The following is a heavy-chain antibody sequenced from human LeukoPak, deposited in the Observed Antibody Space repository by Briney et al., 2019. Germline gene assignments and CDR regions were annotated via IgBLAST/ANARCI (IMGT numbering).Heavy chain of an antibody. Sequence: ASVKVSCKASGYTFTSYDINWVRQATGQGLEWMGWMNPNSGNTGYAQKFQGRVTMTRNTSISTAYLELSSLGSEDTAVYYCARGAPGSYCSGGSCPYFDYWGQGTLVAVSS. V-gene: IGHV1-8*01. D-gene: IGHD2-15*01. CDR1: GYTFTSYD. CDR3: ARGAPGSYCSGGSCPYFDY. J-gene: IGHJ4*02. CDR2: MNPNSGNT.